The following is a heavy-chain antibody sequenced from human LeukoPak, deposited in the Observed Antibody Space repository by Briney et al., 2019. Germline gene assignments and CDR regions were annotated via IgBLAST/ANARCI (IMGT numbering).Heavy chain of an antibody. V-gene: IGHV1-18*04. CDR3: ARHFTLDY. J-gene: IGHJ4*02. CDR2: ISAYNGNT. Sequence: GASVKVSCKASGYTFTGYYMHWVRQAPGQGLEWMGWISAYNGNTNYAQKLQGRVTMTTDTSTSTAYMELRSLRSDDTAVYYCARHFTLDYWGQGTLVTVSS. D-gene: IGHD2-15*01. CDR1: GYTFTGYY.